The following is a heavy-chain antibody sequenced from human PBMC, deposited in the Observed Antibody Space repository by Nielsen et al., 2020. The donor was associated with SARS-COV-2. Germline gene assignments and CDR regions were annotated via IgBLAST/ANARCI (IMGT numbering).Heavy chain of an antibody. CDR2: ISYDGSNK. D-gene: IGHD6-13*01. Sequence: GESLKISCAASGFTFSSYGMHWVRQAPGKGLEWVAVISYDGSNKYYADSVKGRFTISRDNAKNSLYLQMNSLRAEDTALYYCAAGDYVGYWGQGTLVTVSS. CDR1: GFTFSSYG. J-gene: IGHJ4*02. CDR3: AAGDYVGY. V-gene: IGHV3-30*03.